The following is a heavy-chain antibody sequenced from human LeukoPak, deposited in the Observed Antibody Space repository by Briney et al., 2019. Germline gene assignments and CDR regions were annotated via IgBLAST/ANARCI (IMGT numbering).Heavy chain of an antibody. Sequence: GGSLRLSCAASGFTFSSYSMNWVRQAPGKGLEWVSYISPSSSTIYYADSVKGRFTISRDNAKNSLYLQMISLRAEDTAVYYCARDWQWLDAFDIWGQGTMVTVSS. J-gene: IGHJ3*02. CDR3: ARDWQWLDAFDI. CDR1: GFTFSSYS. V-gene: IGHV3-48*01. D-gene: IGHD5-18*01. CDR2: ISPSSSTI.